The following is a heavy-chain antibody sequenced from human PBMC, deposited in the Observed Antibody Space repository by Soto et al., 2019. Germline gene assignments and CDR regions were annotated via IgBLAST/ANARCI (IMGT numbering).Heavy chain of an antibody. CDR1: GYTFTSYY. D-gene: IGHD3-22*01. CDR2: INPSGGST. CDR3: AREGGIVVRLDAFDI. V-gene: IGHV1-46*03. J-gene: IGHJ3*02. Sequence: ASVKVSCKASGYTFTSYYMHWVRQAPGQGLEWMGIINPSGGSTSYAQKFQGRVTMTRDTSTSTVYTELSSLRSEDTAVYYCAREGGIVVRLDAFDIWGQGTMVTVSS.